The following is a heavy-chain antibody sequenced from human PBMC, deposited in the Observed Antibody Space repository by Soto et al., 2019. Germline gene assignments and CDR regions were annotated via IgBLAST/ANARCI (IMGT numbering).Heavy chain of an antibody. CDR3: AMSVLRYFDWSKRENWFDP. CDR1: GYTFTSYG. CDR2: ISAYNGNT. J-gene: IGHJ5*02. V-gene: IGHV1-18*04. D-gene: IGHD3-9*01. Sequence: QVQLVQSGAEVKKPGASVKVSCKASGYTFTSYGISWVRQAPGQGLEWMGWISAYNGNTNYAQKLQGRVTMTTDTSTSTAYMELRSLRSDDTAVYYCAMSVLRYFDWSKRENWFDPWGQGTLVTVSS.